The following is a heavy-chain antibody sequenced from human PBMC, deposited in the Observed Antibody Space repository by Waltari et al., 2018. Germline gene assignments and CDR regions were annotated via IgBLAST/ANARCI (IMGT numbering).Heavy chain of an antibody. CDR3: SRSLDD. Sequence: EVQLVESGGDLVQPGGSLRLSCAASGFTFSNSWMVWVRQAPGKGLEWVANVSPDGREKSSVDSVECRFTISRDNAKNSLYLQMNSLRADDTAVYYCSRSLDDWGQGSTVTVSS. CDR2: VSPDGREK. J-gene: IGHJ6*02. CDR1: GFTFSNSW. V-gene: IGHV3-7*01.